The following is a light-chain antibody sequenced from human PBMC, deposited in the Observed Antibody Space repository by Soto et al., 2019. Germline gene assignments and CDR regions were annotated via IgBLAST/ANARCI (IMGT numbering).Light chain of an antibody. Sequence: VLTQSPATLSVSPGEGATLSCRASRTVNSILAWYQQRPGQAPRLLIFRASTRAAGIPDRFSGSGSGTEFTLTISSLQSEDFAVYYCQQYNNWPTYTFGQGT. CDR2: RAS. V-gene: IGKV3-15*01. CDR1: RTVNSI. J-gene: IGKJ2*01. CDR3: QQYNNWPTYT.